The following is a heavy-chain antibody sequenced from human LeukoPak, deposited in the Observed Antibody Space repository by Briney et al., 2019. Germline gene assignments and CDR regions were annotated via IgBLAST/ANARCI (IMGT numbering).Heavy chain of an antibody. CDR1: GFTFDDYA. CDR3: AKEKRAVAGYFDY. V-gene: IGHV3-9*01. J-gene: IGHJ4*02. D-gene: IGHD6-19*01. CDR2: ISWNSGSR. Sequence: GGSLRLSCAASGFTFDDYAMHWVRHAPGKGLEWVSGISWNSGSRGYADSVKGRFSISRDNAKNSLYLQMNSLRAEDTAVYYCAKEKRAVAGYFDYWGQGTLVTVSS.